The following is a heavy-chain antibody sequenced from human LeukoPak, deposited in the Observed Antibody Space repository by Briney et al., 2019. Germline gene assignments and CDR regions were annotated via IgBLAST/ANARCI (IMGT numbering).Heavy chain of an antibody. D-gene: IGHD6-13*01. CDR3: ARQGSWSASYFDY. CDR1: GYIFSGYA. V-gene: IGHV7-4-1*02. CDR2: INTNSGNP. Sequence: ASVKVSCRASGYIFSGYAMNWVRQAPGQGLEWMGWINTNSGNPTYAQGFTGRFVFSLDTSVSTAYLQISTLKAEDTAVYYCARQGSWSASYFDYWGQGTLVTVSS. J-gene: IGHJ4*02.